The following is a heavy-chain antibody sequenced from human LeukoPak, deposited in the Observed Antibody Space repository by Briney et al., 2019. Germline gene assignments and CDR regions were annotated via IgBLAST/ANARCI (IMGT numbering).Heavy chain of an antibody. CDR3: AKMGVKYVSAAGTPTFDY. CDR2: IRGSGGST. CDR1: GFTFSNYA. D-gene: IGHD6-13*01. V-gene: IGHV3-23*01. J-gene: IGHJ4*02. Sequence: PGGSLRLSCAASGFTFSNYAMTWVRQAPGKGLEWVSAIRGSGGSTYYADSVKGRFTISRDNSKNTLYLQMNSLRAEDTAVYYCAKMGVKYVSAAGTPTFDYWGQGTLVTVSS.